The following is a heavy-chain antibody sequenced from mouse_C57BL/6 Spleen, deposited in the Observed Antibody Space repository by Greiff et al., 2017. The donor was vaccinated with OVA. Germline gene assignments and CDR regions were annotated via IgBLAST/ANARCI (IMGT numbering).Heavy chain of an antibody. D-gene: IGHD1-1*01. CDR2: IYPGSGST. CDR1: GYTFTSYW. V-gene: IGHV1-55*01. J-gene: IGHJ1*03. Sequence: VKLQQPGAELVKPGASVKMSCKASGYTFTSYWITWVKQRPGQGLEWIGDIYPGSGSTNYNEKFKSKATLTVDTSSSTAYMQLSSLTSEDSAVYYCARSAFITTVVAHWYFDVWGTGTTVTVSS. CDR3: ARSAFITTVVAHWYFDV.